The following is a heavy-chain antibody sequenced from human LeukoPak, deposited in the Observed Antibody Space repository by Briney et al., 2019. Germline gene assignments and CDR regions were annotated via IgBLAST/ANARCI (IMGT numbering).Heavy chain of an antibody. D-gene: IGHD3-10*01. CDR1: GGSISSRSYY. J-gene: IGHJ4*02. V-gene: IGHV4-39*01. Sequence: SETLSLTCTVSGGSISSRSYYWGWIRQTPGKGLEWIGNIYYSGSTYYNPSLNSRVTISVDTSKNQFSLKLSSVTAADTAVYYCASNDLYYYGSGSYYNWGQGTLVTVSS. CDR2: IYYSGST. CDR3: ASNDLYYYGSGSYYN.